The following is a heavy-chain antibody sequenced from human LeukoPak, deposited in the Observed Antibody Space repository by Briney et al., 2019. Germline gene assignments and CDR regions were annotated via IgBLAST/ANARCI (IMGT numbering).Heavy chain of an antibody. J-gene: IGHJ4*02. CDR2: IYYSGST. CDR1: GGSISSYY. Sequence: PSETLSLTCTVSGGSISSYYWSWIRQPPGKGLEWIGYIYYSGSTNYNPSLKSRVTISVDTSKNQFSLKLSSVTAADKAVYYCARSLSGSYYSLGYWGQGTLVTVSS. D-gene: IGHD1-26*01. V-gene: IGHV4-59*01. CDR3: ARSLSGSYYSLGY.